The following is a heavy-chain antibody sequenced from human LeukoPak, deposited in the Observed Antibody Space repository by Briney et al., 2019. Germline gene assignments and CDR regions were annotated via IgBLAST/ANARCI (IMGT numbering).Heavy chain of an antibody. J-gene: IGHJ4*02. Sequence: GSLRLSCAASGFTFSSYGMHWVRQAPGKGLEWVSAISSSGGSAYYADSVKGRFTISRDNSNNTLYLQMNSLRAEDTAIYYCATGLSTGCYGSTDYWGQGTLATASS. V-gene: IGHV3-23*01. CDR1: GFTFSSYG. CDR3: ATGLSTGCYGSTDY. CDR2: ISSSGGSA. D-gene: IGHD2-2*01.